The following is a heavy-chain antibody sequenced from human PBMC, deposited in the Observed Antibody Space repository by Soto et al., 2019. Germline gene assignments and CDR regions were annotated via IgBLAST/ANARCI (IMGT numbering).Heavy chain of an antibody. CDR1: GGSISSYY. V-gene: IGHV4-59*01. D-gene: IGHD2-21*01. Sequence: QVQLQESGPGLVKPSETLSLTCTVSGGSISSYYWSWLRQPPGKGLEWIGYIYYSGSTNYKPSLTSRVTISVDTSTNQFSLKLSSVTAADTAVSYCARGEERVAIPSGYWGQGTLVTVSS. CDR2: IYYSGST. CDR3: ARGEERVAIPSGY. J-gene: IGHJ4*02.